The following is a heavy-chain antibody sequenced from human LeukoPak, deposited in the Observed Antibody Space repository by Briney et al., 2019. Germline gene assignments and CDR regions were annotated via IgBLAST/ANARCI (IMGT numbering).Heavy chain of an antibody. CDR1: GGSISSYY. V-gene: IGHV4-59*01. D-gene: IGHD1-14*01. J-gene: IGHJ4*02. CDR3: ARDRTREGFDY. Sequence: SETLSLTCTVSGGSISSYYWSWIRQPPGKGLEWIGYIYYSGSTNYNPSLKSRVTIPVDTSKNQFSLKLSSVTAADTAVYYCARDRTREGFDYWGQGTLVTVSS. CDR2: IYYSGST.